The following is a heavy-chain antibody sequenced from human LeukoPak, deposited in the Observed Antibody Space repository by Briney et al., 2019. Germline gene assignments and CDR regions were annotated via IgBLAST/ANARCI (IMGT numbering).Heavy chain of an antibody. V-gene: IGHV4-59*08. D-gene: IGHD3-10*01. J-gene: IGHJ6*02. Sequence: SETLSLTCTVSGGSINSYYWSWIRQPPGKGLEWIGYISYSGNTNYNPSLKSRVTISVDTSKNQFSLKLSSVTAADTAVYYCARAGWFGEYGMDVWGQGTTVTVSS. CDR2: ISYSGNT. CDR1: GGSINSYY. CDR3: ARAGWFGEYGMDV.